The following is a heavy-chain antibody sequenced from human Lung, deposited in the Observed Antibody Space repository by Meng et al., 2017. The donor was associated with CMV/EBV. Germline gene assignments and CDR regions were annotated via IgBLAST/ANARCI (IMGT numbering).Heavy chain of an antibody. CDR3: AKDHRARYCSGCSCYYYYGMDV. CDR1: GFTFSSYA. CDR2: IYSGGSST. Sequence: SCAASGFTFSSYAMSWVRQAPGKGLEWVSVIYSGGSSTYYADSVKGRFTISRDNSKNTLYLQMNSLRAEDTAVYYGAKDHRARYCSGCSCYYYYGMDVWXQGTXVTVSS. V-gene: IGHV3-23*03. D-gene: IGHD2-15*01. J-gene: IGHJ6*02.